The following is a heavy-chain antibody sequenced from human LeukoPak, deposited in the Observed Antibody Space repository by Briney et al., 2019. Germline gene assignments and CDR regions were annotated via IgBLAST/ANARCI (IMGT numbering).Heavy chain of an antibody. CDR3: ARGGIAAAGIINNHDAFDI. Sequence: GASVKVSCKASGGTISSYAISWGRQAPGQGYEWRGGTIPIFDTAHYAQKFQGRVTITADESTSIAYMELRSLRSEDTAVYYCARGGIAAAGIINNHDAFDIWGQGTVVTVSS. CDR2: TIPIFDTA. V-gene: IGHV1-69*13. J-gene: IGHJ3*02. CDR1: GGTISSYA. D-gene: IGHD6-13*01.